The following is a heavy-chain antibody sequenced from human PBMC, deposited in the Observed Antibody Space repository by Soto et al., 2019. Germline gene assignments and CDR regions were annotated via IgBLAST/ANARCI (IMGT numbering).Heavy chain of an antibody. V-gene: IGHV3-21*01. D-gene: IGHD3-9*01. Sequence: GGSLRLSCVASGFMFTKSTMNWVRQAPGKGLEWVSSITSASDYIFYADSVKGRFTISRDNAKNSLYLQMNSLRAEDTAVYYCARVGTGSSTPLDIWGQGTMVTVSS. J-gene: IGHJ3*02. CDR1: GFMFTKST. CDR2: ITSASDYI. CDR3: ARVGTGSSTPLDI.